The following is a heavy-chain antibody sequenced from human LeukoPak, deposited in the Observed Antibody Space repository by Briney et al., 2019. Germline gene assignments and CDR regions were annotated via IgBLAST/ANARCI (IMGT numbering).Heavy chain of an antibody. D-gene: IGHD2-2*01. CDR3: AKAPLRQLLTHFDY. V-gene: IGHV3-23*01. Sequence: GGSLRLSCAASGFTFSMYAMSWVRQAPGKGLEWVSSISGSAGTTYYTDSVKGRFTISRDNSKDTLYLQMNSLRVEDTAVYYCAKAPLRQLLTHFDYWGQGTLVTVSS. CDR1: GFTFSMYA. CDR2: ISGSAGTT. J-gene: IGHJ4*02.